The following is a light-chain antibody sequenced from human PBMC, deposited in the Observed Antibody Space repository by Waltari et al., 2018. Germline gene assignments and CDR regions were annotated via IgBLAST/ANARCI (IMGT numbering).Light chain of an antibody. V-gene: IGKV4-1*01. Sequence: DIVMTQYRDSLAVSLGDRVTSHCKSSQSLLYNSNDQNYLAWYQQKPGQPPKLLFYWASTRHSGVPDRFSGSGSATDFTLTISGLQAEDVAVYYCQQYYSRRTFGQGTRVEIK. CDR2: WAS. CDR1: QSLLYNSNDQNY. J-gene: IGKJ1*01. CDR3: QQYYSRRT.